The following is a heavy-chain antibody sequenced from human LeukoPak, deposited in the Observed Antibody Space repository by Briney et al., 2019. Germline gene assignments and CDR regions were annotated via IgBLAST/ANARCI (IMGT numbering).Heavy chain of an antibody. CDR2: INPNSGGT. D-gene: IGHD2-15*01. J-gene: IGHJ5*02. Sequence: ASVKVSCKASGYTFTSYDINWVRQATGQGLEWMGWINPNSGGTNYAQKFQGRVTMTRDTSISTAYMELSRLRSDDTAVYYCARSCSGGSCYGWFDPWGQGTLVTVSS. CDR1: GYTFTSYD. CDR3: ARSCSGGSCYGWFDP. V-gene: IGHV1-2*02.